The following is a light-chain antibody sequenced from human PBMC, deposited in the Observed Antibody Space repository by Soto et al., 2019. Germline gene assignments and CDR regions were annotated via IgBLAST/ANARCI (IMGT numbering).Light chain of an antibody. Sequence: EIVLTQSPGTLSLSPGERATLSCRASQSVDSSYLAWYRQKPGQAPRLLLHGASSRATGIPDRFSVSGSGTDFSLTISRLEPEDFAVYYCQHYGNSPLYTFGQGTNLEIK. CDR2: GAS. V-gene: IGKV3-20*01. CDR3: QHYGNSPLYT. J-gene: IGKJ2*01. CDR1: QSVDSSY.